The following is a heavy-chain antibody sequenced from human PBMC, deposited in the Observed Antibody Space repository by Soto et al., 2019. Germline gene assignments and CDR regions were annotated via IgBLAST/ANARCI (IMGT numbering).Heavy chain of an antibody. D-gene: IGHD4-17*01. Sequence: GGSLRLSCAASGFTFSSYGMHWVRQAPGKGLEWVAVISYDGSNKYYADSVKGRFTISRDNSKNTLYLQMNSLRAEDTAVYYCAKDEHDYGPFDYWGQGTLVTVSS. CDR3: AKDEHDYGPFDY. V-gene: IGHV3-30*18. CDR2: ISYDGSNK. CDR1: GFTFSSYG. J-gene: IGHJ4*02.